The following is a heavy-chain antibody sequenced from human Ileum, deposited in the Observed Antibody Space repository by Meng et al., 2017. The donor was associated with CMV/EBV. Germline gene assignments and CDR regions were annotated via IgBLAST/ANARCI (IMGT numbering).Heavy chain of an antibody. CDR2: IIPILGIA. Sequence: SVKVSCKASGGTFSSYTISWVRQAPGQGLEWMGRIIPILGIANYAQKFQGRVTITADKSTSTAYMELSSLRSEDTAVYYCARSIAARPGRGWFDPWGQGTLVTVSS. J-gene: IGHJ5*02. CDR1: GGTFSSYT. V-gene: IGHV1-69*02. CDR3: ARSIAARPGRGWFDP. D-gene: IGHD6-6*01.